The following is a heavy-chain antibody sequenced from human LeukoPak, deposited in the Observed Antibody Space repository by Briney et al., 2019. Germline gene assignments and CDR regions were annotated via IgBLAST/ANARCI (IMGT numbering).Heavy chain of an antibody. V-gene: IGHV4-59*01. CDR3: ARDVPMYSGSHLYYYMDV. Sequence: SETLSLTCTVSGGSISSYYWSWIRQPPGKGLEWIGYIYYSGSTNYNPSLKSRVTISVDTSKNQFSLKLSSVTAADTAVYYCARDVPMYSGSHLYYYMDVWGKGTTVTVSS. D-gene: IGHD1-26*01. CDR2: IYYSGST. CDR1: GGSISSYY. J-gene: IGHJ6*03.